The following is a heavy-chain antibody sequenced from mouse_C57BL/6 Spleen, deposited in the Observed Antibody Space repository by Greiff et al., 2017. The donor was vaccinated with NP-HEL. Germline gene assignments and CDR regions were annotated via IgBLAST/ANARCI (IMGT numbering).Heavy chain of an antibody. Sequence: EVQLQQSGPELVKPGASVKISCKASGYTFTDYYMNWVKQSHGKSLEWIGDINPNNGGTSYNQKFKGKATLTVDKSSSTAYMELRSLTSEDSAVYYCVKGPIDYWGQGTTLTVSS. V-gene: IGHV1-26*01. CDR1: GYTFTDYY. CDR2: INPNNGGT. CDR3: VKGPIDY. J-gene: IGHJ2*01.